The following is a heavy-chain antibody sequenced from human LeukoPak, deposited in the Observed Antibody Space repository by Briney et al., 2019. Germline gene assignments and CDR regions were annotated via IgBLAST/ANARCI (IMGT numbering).Heavy chain of an antibody. CDR2: IYYSGST. V-gene: IGHV4-31*03. Sequence: PSQTLSLTCTVSGGSISRDDYYWSWIRQHPGKGLEWIGYIYYSGSTYYNPSLKSRLTISVDPSKNQFSLKLSSVTAADTAVYYCTRQRSYSWYFDLWGRGTLVTVSS. D-gene: IGHD3-10*01. J-gene: IGHJ2*01. CDR3: TRQRSYSWYFDL. CDR1: GGSISRDDYY.